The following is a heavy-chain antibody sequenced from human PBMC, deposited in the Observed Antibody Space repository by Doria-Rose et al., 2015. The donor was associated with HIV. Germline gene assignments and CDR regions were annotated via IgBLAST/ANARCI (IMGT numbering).Heavy chain of an antibody. V-gene: IGHV2-26*01. CDR2: IFSDDER. J-gene: IGHJ4*02. CDR3: ARIKSSRWYHKYYFDF. Sequence: ETGPVLVKPTETLTLTCTVSGVSLSSPGMGVSWIRQPPGKALEWLANIFSDDERSYKSPLKSRLTSSRGTSKSQEFLTMTDMDPVDTATYYCARIKSSRWYHKYYFDFWGQGTLVIVSA. CDR1: GVSLSSPGMG. D-gene: IGHD6-13*01.